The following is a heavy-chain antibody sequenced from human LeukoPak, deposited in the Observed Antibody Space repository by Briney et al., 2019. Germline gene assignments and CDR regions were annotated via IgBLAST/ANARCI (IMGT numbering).Heavy chain of an antibody. CDR3: ARVKKGPDCSGGSCYSHYYYGMDV. J-gene: IGHJ6*02. CDR2: IYYSGST. D-gene: IGHD2-15*01. V-gene: IGHV4-59*01. CDR1: GGSISSYY. Sequence: SETLSLTCTVSGGSISSYYWSWIRQPPGKGLEWIGYIYYSGSTDYNPSLKSRVTISVDTSKNQFSLKLSSVTAADTAVYYCARVKKGPDCSGGSCYSHYYYGMDVWGQGTTVTVSS.